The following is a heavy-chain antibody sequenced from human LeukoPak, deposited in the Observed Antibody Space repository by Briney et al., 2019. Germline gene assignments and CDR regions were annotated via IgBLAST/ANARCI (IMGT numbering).Heavy chain of an antibody. J-gene: IGHJ5*02. V-gene: IGHV4-34*01. CDR1: GGSISSYY. CDR2: INHSGST. Sequence: SETLSLTCAVSGGSISSYYLSWIRQPPGKGLEWIGEINHSGSTNYNPSLKNRVTISVDTSKNQFSLKLSSVTAADTAVYYCARGHRWFDPWGQGTLVTVSS. CDR3: ARGHRWFDP.